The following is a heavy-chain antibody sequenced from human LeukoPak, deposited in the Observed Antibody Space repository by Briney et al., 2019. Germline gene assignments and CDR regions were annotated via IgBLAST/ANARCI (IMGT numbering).Heavy chain of an antibody. CDR3: ARVQRGGRNFLRTQEGVYYFDY. J-gene: IGHJ4*02. CDR1: GFTFSSYW. V-gene: IGHV3-7*03. D-gene: IGHD3-10*01. CDR2: MKQDGSEK. Sequence: GGSLRLSCAASGFTFSSYWMSWVRQAPGKGLEWVANMKQDGSEKYYVDSVKGRFTISRDNAKNSLYLQMNSLRAEDTAVYYCARVQRGGRNFLRTQEGVYYFDYWGQGTLVTASS.